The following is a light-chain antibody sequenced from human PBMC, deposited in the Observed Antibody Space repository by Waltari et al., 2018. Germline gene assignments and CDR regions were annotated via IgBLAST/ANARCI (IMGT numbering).Light chain of an antibody. CDR2: HDS. J-gene: IGLJ1*01. CDR3: QAWDNNIAV. V-gene: IGLV3-1*01. Sequence: SSDLTQPPSMSVSPGQTASISCSGDRLGDKLASWYQQRPGQSPVLVIFHDSRRPSGIPERFSGSNSGNTATLTISGTQAIDEADYYCQAWDNNIAVFGTGTKVTVL. CDR1: RLGDKL.